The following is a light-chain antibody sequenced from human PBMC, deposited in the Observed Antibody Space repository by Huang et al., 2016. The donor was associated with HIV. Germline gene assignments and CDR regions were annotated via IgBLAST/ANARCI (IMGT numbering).Light chain of an antibody. CDR1: HSITNDY. J-gene: IGKJ1*01. Sequence: DIVLTQSPATLSLSPGERATLSCRTSHSITNDYLAWYHQKPGQPPRLLIYGASTRATGIPDRFSGSGSGTEFTLTINRLEPEDFAVYYWQQYGSSRGTFGQGTKVEIK. CDR3: QQYGSSRGT. V-gene: IGKV3-20*01. CDR2: GAS.